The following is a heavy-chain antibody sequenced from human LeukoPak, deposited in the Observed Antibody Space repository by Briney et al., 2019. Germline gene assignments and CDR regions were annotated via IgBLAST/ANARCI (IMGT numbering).Heavy chain of an antibody. CDR3: ARGIWFGKRPSLYYFDY. V-gene: IGHV7-4-1*02. CDR1: GYTFTSYV. J-gene: IGHJ4*02. D-gene: IGHD3-10*01. Sequence: ASVKVSCKASGYTFTSYVMNWVRQAPGQGLEWMGWINTNTGNPTYAQGFTGRFVISLDTSVSTAYLQISRLKAEDTAVYYCARGIWFGKRPSLYYFDYWGQGTLVTVSS. CDR2: INTNTGNP.